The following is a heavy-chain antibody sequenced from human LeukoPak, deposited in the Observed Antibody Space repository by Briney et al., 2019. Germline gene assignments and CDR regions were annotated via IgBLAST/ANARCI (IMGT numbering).Heavy chain of an antibody. V-gene: IGHV4-61*02. CDR2: IYTSGST. CDR3: ARDTDYFDY. J-gene: IGHJ4*02. Sequence: SETLSLTCTVSGGSISSGSYYWSWIRQPAGKGLEWIGRIYTSGSTNYNPSLKSRVTISVDTSENQFSLKLSSVTTADSAVYYCARDTDYFDYWGQGTLVTVSS. CDR1: GGSISSGSYY.